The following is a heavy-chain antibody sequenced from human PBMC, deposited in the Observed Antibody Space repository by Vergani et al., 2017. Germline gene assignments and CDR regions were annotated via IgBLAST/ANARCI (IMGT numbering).Heavy chain of an antibody. CDR2: INPNSGGT. J-gene: IGHJ4*02. CDR1: GYTFTGYY. V-gene: IGHV1-2*02. CDR3: ARAWFSDWSGYPFN. Sequence: QVQLVQSGAEVKKPGASVKVSCKASGYTFTGYYMHWVRQAPGQGLEWMGWINPNSGGTNYEQKFQGRVTMTRDTSISPAYMELSRLRSDDTAVYYCARAWFSDWSGYPFNWGQGTLVTVSS. D-gene: IGHD3-3*01.